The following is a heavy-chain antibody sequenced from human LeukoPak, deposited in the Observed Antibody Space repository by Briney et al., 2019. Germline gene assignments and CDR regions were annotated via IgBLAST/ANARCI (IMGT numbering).Heavy chain of an antibody. CDR2: INHSGST. CDR3: ARVFQTWDY. J-gene: IGHJ4*02. CDR1: GGSFSGYY. Sequence: SETLSLTCAVYGGSFSGYYWSWIRQPPGKGLEWIGEINHSGSTNYNPSLKSRVTISVDTSKNQFSLKLSSVTAADTAVYYCARVFQTWDYWGQGTLVTVSS. V-gene: IGHV4-34*01.